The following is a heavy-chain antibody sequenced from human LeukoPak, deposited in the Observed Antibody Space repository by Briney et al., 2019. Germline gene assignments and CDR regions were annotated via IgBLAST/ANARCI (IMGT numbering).Heavy chain of an antibody. CDR2: MNPSSGNT. CDR3: ARGGWPEFFY. V-gene: IGHV1-8*01. J-gene: IGHJ4*02. CDR1: GYTFTNYD. Sequence: ASVKVSCKASGYTFTNYDIHWVRQATGQGLEWMGWMNPSSGNTGYAQKFQGRVTMARNTSISTAYMELSSLRSEDTGVYYCARGGWPEFFYWGQGTLVTVSS. D-gene: IGHD6-19*01.